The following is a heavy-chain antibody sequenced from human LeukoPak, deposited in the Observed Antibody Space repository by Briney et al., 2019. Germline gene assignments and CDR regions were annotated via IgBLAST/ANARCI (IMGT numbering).Heavy chain of an antibody. CDR2: IYSGGST. CDR1: EFSVGSNY. CDR3: ARESVVPAARGPDYYMDV. V-gene: IGHV3-66*01. J-gene: IGHJ6*03. D-gene: IGHD2-2*01. Sequence: PGGSLRLSCAASEFSVGSNYMTWVRQAPGKGLEWVSLIYSGGSTYYADSVKGRFTISRDNSKNTLYLQMNSLRAEDTAVYYCARESVVPAARGPDYYMDVWGKGTTVTVSS.